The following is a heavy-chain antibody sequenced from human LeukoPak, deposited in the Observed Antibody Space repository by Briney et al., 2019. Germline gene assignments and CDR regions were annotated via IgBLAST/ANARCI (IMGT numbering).Heavy chain of an antibody. J-gene: IGHJ5*02. V-gene: IGHV1-18*01. CDR2: ISVYNGNT. CDR1: GYTFTNYG. CDR3: ARKTGYFDPFDP. Sequence: AASVKVSCKASGYTFTNYGISWVRQAPGQGLEWMGWISVYNGNTNYAQKLQGRVTMTTDTSTSTAYMELRSLRSDDTAVYYCARKTGYFDPFDPWGQGTLVTVSS. D-gene: IGHD3-9*01.